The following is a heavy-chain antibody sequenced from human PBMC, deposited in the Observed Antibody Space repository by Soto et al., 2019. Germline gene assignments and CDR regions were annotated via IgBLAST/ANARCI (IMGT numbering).Heavy chain of an antibody. CDR3: TRGPYTDFWSGYPPPPFDY. J-gene: IGHJ4*02. CDR2: IRSKAYGGTT. D-gene: IGHD3-3*01. CDR1: GFTFGDYA. V-gene: IGHV3-49*03. Sequence: GGSLRLSCTASGFTFGDYAMSWFRQAPGKGLEWVGFIRSKAYGGTTEYAASVKGRFTISRDDSKSIAYLQMNSLKTEDTAVYYCTRGPYTDFWSGYPPPPFDYWGQGTLVTVSS.